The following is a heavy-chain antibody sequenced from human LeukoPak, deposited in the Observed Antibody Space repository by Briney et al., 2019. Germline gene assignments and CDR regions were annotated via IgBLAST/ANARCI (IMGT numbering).Heavy chain of an antibody. Sequence: ASVKVSCKASGYSFTVYYLHWVRQAPGQGLEWTGRINPNTGGTNYAQKFQGRVTMTRDTSISTAYMELGRLRSDDTAVYYCAREKGSGLYWFDPWGQGTLVTVSS. CDR3: AREKGSGLYWFDP. J-gene: IGHJ5*02. D-gene: IGHD1-14*01. CDR1: GYSFTVYY. CDR2: INPNTGGT. V-gene: IGHV1-2*06.